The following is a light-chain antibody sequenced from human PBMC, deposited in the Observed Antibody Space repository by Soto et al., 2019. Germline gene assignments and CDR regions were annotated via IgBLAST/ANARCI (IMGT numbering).Light chain of an antibody. J-gene: IGLJ1*01. CDR3: SSYTSSTTYV. Sequence: QRVLPKPASVSGSPGQSITIFCTGTSSDVGGYGYVSWYQQHPGKAPKLMIYGVNNRPSGVSYRFSGSKSGNTASLSISGLQAEDEADYYCSSYTSSTTYVFGTGTKVTVL. V-gene: IGLV2-14*01. CDR1: SSDVGGYGY. CDR2: GVN.